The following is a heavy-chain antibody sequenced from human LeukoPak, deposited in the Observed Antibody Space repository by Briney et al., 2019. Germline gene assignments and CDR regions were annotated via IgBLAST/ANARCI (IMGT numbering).Heavy chain of an antibody. V-gene: IGHV3-23*01. J-gene: IGHJ5*02. CDR2: ISDSAGST. Sequence: PGGSLRLSCAASGLTFSSHWMHWVRQAPGKGLEWVSGISDSAGSTVYADSVKGRFTISRDNSKNTLSLQMNSLRADDTAIYYCVKDRDSGSGYYTWGLFDLWGQGTLVTVSS. D-gene: IGHD3-10*01. CDR3: VKDRDSGSGYYTWGLFDL. CDR1: GLTFSSHW.